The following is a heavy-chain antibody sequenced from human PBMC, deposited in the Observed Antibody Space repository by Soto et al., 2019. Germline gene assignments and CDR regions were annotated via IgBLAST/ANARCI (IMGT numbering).Heavy chain of an antibody. J-gene: IGHJ6*02. D-gene: IGHD3-10*01. CDR3: ARMVRGVMAPYYYYYGMDV. V-gene: IGHV1-69*01. CDR2: IIPIFGTA. CDR1: GGTFSSYA. Sequence: QVQLVQSGAEVKKPGSSVKVSCKASGGTFSSYAISWVRQAPGQGLEWMGGIIPIFGTANYAQKFQGRVTITADESTSTAYMELSSLRSEDTAVYYCARMVRGVMAPYYYYYGMDVWDQGTTVTVSS.